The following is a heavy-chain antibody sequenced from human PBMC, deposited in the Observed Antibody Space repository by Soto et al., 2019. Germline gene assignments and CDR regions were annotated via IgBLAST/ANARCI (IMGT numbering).Heavy chain of an antibody. D-gene: IGHD4-17*01. J-gene: IGHJ4*02. CDR2: VYYRGRS. V-gene: IGHV4-39*01. CDR1: GGSVTSSSYY. CDR3: VSQRTTVPTQAYFDY. Sequence: SETLSLTCTVSGGSVTSSSYYWGWIRQSPGKGLEWIGSVYYRGRSYSKSSVKSRVTISVDTSKNRFSLSLNSVTASDTAVYFCVSQRTTVPTQAYFDYWGPGALVTVSS.